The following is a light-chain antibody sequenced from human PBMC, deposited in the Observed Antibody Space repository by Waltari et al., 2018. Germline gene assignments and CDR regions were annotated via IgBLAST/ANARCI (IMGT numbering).Light chain of an antibody. CDR3: SSYAGSNNYVL. Sequence: QSALTQPPSASGSPGQSVTISCTGTSSDVGGNDYVSWYQQSPGKAPTLMIYEVTKRPSGVPDRFSGSKSGNTASLTGSGLQAEDEADYYCSSYAGSNNYVLFGGGTKLTVL. J-gene: IGLJ2*01. V-gene: IGLV2-8*01. CDR2: EVT. CDR1: SSDVGGNDY.